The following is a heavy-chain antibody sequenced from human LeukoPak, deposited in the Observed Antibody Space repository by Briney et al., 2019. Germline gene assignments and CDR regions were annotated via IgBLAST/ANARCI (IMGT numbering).Heavy chain of an antibody. V-gene: IGHV4-4*07. CDR1: GGSISSYY. Sequence: PSETLSLTCTVSGGSISSYYWSWIRQPAGKGLEWIGRIYTSGSTNYNPSLESRVTMSLDTSKNQFSLKLSSVTAADTAVYYCARYGAAGFNWFDPWGQGTLVTVSS. D-gene: IGHD6-13*01. CDR2: IYTSGST. CDR3: ARYGAAGFNWFDP. J-gene: IGHJ5*02.